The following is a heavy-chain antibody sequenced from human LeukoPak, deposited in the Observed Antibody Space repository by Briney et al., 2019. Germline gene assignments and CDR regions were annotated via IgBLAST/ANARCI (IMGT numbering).Heavy chain of an antibody. J-gene: IGHJ4*02. D-gene: IGHD4-17*01. CDR2: INTGGSHI. CDR3: ARDAPGTVTNDY. V-gene: IGHV3-48*03. CDR1: GYILRVYK. Sequence: GGSLRLSCAASGYILRVYKLHWVRHSPGKGRECISYINTGGSHIYYADSVKGRFTISRDNAKNSLYLQMHSLRVEDTAVYYCARDAPGTVTNDYWGQGTLVTVSS.